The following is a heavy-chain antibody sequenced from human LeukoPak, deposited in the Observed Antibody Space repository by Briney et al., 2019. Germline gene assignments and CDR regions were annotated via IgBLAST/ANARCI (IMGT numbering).Heavy chain of an antibody. J-gene: IGHJ4*02. Sequence: PGGSLRLSCAASGFTSNTFAVHWVRQAPGKGLEWVAVISSDGKNKYYADSVKGRFTISRDNSKNTLYLQMNSLTSEDTAIYYCAKDQFQLDFWGQGTLVTVSS. CDR3: AKDQFQLDF. CDR1: GFTSNTFA. D-gene: IGHD5-24*01. V-gene: IGHV3-30*18. CDR2: ISSDGKNK.